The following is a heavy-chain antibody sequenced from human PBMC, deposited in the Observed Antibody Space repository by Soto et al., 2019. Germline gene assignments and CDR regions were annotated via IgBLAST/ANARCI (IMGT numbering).Heavy chain of an antibody. CDR1: GFTFSSYW. D-gene: IGHD2-15*01. V-gene: IGHV3-7*01. CDR3: ARFCCSGGSCYPYFDY. CDR2: IKQDGSEK. Sequence: GGSLRLSCAASGFTFSSYWMSWVRQAPGKGLEWVANIKQDGSEKYYVDSVKGRFTISRDNAKNSLYLQMNSLRAEDTAVYYCARFCCSGGSCYPYFDYWGQGTLVTVSS. J-gene: IGHJ4*02.